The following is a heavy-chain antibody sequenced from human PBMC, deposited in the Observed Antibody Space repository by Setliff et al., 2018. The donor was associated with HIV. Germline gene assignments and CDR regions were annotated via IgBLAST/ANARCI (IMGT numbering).Heavy chain of an antibody. V-gene: IGHV4-59*11. CDR2: IYHNGFA. CDR3: ARHICGTTACYAVDV. Sequence: PSETLSLTCTVSGDSITGRWLSWIRQPPGKGPEWTGNIYHNGFANYNPSLKSRLTISVDTSKNQVSLTLSSVTPADTAVYYCARHICGTTACYAVDVWGPGTMVTVSS. D-gene: IGHD2-2*01. CDR1: GDSITGRW. J-gene: IGHJ3*01.